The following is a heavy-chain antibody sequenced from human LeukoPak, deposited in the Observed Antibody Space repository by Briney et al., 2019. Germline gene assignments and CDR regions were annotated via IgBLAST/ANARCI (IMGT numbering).Heavy chain of an antibody. D-gene: IGHD1-1*01. CDR3: ATGTGRSDFDY. CDR2: IKSKTDGGTT. Sequence: GSLRLSCAASGFTFSNAWMSWVRQAPGRGLEWVGRIKSKTDGGTTDYAAPVKGRFTISRDDSKNTLFLQMNSLKTEDTAVYYCATGTGRSDFDYWGQGTLVTVSS. J-gene: IGHJ4*02. CDR1: GFTFSNAW. V-gene: IGHV3-15*01.